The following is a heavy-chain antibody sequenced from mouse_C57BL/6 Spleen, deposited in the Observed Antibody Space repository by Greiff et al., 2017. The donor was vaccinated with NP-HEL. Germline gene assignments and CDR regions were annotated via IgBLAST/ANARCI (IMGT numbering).Heavy chain of an antibody. CDR1: GYTFTDYE. CDR2: IDPETGGT. V-gene: IGHV1-15*01. Sequence: VQLQQSGAELVRPGASVTLSCKASGYTFTDYEMHWVKQTPVHGLEWIGAIDPETGGTAYNQKFKGKAILTADKSSSTAYMELRSLTSEDSAVYYCTGEDMDYYYFDYWCQGTTLTVSS. D-gene: IGHD1-1*01. CDR3: TGEDMDYYYFDY. J-gene: IGHJ2*01.